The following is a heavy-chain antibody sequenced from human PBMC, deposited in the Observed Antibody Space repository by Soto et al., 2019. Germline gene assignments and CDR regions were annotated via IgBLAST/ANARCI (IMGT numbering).Heavy chain of an antibody. V-gene: IGHV4-4*02. D-gene: IGHD3-9*01. CDR3: ARVVLTITRGAFDA. Sequence: QVQLQESGPGLVKPSGTLSLTCAVSGGSISSSHWWTWVRQSPVKGLEYIGEISHSGTSNSNPSLTSRVTLSVDKSKKHFSLTLTSVTAADTAVYYCARVVLTITRGAFDAWGQGTLVIVSS. CDR2: ISHSGTS. CDR1: GGSISSSHW. J-gene: IGHJ3*01.